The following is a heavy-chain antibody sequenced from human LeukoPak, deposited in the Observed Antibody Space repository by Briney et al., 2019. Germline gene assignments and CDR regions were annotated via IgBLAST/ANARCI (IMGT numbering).Heavy chain of an antibody. CDR1: GFTFSSYE. J-gene: IGHJ4*02. V-gene: IGHV3-48*03. CDR3: AREKFYDNSGYDY. CDR2: ISSSGSTV. Sequence: GGSLRLSCAASGFTFSSYEMNRVRQAPGQGLEWVAYISSSGSTVYYADSVKGRFTISRDNAKNSLFLQMNSLRAEDTADYYCAREKFYDNSGYDYWGQGTLVTVSS. D-gene: IGHD3-22*01.